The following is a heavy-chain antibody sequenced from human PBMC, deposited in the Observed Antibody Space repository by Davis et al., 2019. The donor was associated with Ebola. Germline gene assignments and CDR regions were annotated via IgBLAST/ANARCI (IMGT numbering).Heavy chain of an antibody. J-gene: IGHJ3*02. V-gene: IGHV3-7*03. D-gene: IGHD3-10*01. Sequence: GESLKISCAASGFTFSSYWMSWVRQAPGKGLEWVANIKQDGSEKYYVDSVKGRFTISRDNAKNSLYLQINSLRAEDTAVYYCARNQLGVIGFDIWGQGTKVTVSS. CDR2: IKQDGSEK. CDR3: ARNQLGVIGFDI. CDR1: GFTFSSYW.